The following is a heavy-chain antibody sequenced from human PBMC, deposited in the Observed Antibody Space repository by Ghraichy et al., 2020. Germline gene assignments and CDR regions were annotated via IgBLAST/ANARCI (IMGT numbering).Heavy chain of an antibody. CDR3: ARRIRYFDLGAYYYGMDV. CDR1: GYTFTSYG. J-gene: IGHJ6*02. Sequence: ASVKVSCKASGYTFTSYGISWVRQAPGQGLEWMGWISAYNGNTNYAQKLQGRVTMTTDTSTSTAYMELRSLRSDDTAVYYCARRIRYFDLGAYYYGMDVWGQGTTVTVSS. CDR2: ISAYNGNT. V-gene: IGHV1-18*01. D-gene: IGHD3-9*01.